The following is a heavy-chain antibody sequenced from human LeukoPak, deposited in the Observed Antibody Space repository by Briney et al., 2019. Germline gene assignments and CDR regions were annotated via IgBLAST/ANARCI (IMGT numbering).Heavy chain of an antibody. J-gene: IGHJ3*02. V-gene: IGHV1-46*01. CDR1: GYTFTSYY. CDR3: ARDPSPHFNYYDSSGYYWKDAFDI. D-gene: IGHD3-22*01. CDR2: INPSGGST. Sequence: ASVKVSCKASGYTFTSYYMHWVRQAPGQGLEWMGIINPSGGSTSYAQKLQGRVTMTTDTSTSTAYMELRSLRSDDTAVYYCARDPSPHFNYYDSSGYYWKDAFDIWGQGTMVTVSS.